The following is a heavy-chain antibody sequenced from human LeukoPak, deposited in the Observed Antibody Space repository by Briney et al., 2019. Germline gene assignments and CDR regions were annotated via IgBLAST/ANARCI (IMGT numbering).Heavy chain of an antibody. V-gene: IGHV1-69*13. CDR3: ALEGNYGDYDFPDY. J-gene: IGHJ4*02. CDR2: TIPIFGTA. Sequence: ASVKVSCKASGGTFSSYAISWVRQAPGQGLEWMGGTIPIFGTANYAQKFQGRVTITADESTSTAYMELSSPRSEDTAVYYCALEGNYGDYDFPDYWGQGTLVTVSS. CDR1: GGTFSSYA. D-gene: IGHD4-17*01.